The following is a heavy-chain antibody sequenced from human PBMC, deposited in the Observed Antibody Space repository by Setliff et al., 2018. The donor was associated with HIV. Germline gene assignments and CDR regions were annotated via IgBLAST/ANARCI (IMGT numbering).Heavy chain of an antibody. CDR1: GYTFIDYF. J-gene: IGHJ6*03. D-gene: IGHD3-3*01. CDR2: INHNTGNP. Sequence: ASVKVSCKASGYTFIDYFMHWVRQAPGQGLEWMGWINHNTGNPTYAQGFTGRFVFSLDTSVSTAFLQISSLQAEDTAVYYCARAPPRITIFGVVVSSDYYNYYMDVWGKGTTVTVSS. V-gene: IGHV7-4-1*02. CDR3: ARAPPRITIFGVVVSSDYYNYYMDV.